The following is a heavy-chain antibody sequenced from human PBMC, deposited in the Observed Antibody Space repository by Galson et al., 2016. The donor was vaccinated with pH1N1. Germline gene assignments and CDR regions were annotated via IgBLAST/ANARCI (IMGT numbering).Heavy chain of an antibody. CDR1: GFTLDNHA. D-gene: IGHD2/OR15-2a*01. CDR3: ARDPKWTTWVGPSDY. CDR2: ISYDGRQK. J-gene: IGHJ4*02. Sequence: SLRLSCAASGFTLDNHAMHWVRQAPGKGLEWVAVISYDGRQKEYADYAKGRFTISRDNSKNTVSLQLNSLRSDDTAIYYCARDPKWTTWVGPSDYWGQGTLVTAAS. V-gene: IGHV3-30*14.